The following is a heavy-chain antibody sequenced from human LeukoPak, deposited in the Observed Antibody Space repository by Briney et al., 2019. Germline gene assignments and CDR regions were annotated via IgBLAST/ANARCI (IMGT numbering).Heavy chain of an antibody. CDR3: AQAAAGMSPTDY. CDR2: ISGSGGTT. D-gene: IGHD6-13*01. J-gene: IGHJ4*02. V-gene: IGHV3-48*03. Sequence: PGGSLRLSCAASGFTFSTYEMNWVRQAPGKGLEWVSYISGSGGTTYYADSVKGRFTISRDNAKNSLYLQMNSLRAEDTAVYYCAQAAAGMSPTDYWGQGTLVTVSS. CDR1: GFTFSTYE.